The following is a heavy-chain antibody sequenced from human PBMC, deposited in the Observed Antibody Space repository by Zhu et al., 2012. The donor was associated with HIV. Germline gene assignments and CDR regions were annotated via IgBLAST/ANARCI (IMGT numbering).Heavy chain of an antibody. J-gene: IGHJ3*02. CDR1: GGSISSSSYY. CDR2: IYYSGST. CDR3: ARRSLQDAFDI. Sequence: QVQLQESGPGLVKPSETLSLTCTVSGGSISSSSYYWGWIRQPPGKGLEWIGSIYYSGSTYYNPSLKSRVTISVDTSKNQFSLKLSSVTAADTAVYYCARRSLQDAFDIWGQGTMVTVSS. V-gene: IGHV4-39*01.